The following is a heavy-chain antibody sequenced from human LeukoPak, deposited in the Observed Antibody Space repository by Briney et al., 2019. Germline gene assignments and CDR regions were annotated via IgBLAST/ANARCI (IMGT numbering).Heavy chain of an antibody. Sequence: SETLSPTCTVSGGSISSYYWSWIRQPPGKGLEWIGYIYYSGSTNYNPSLKSRVTISVDTSKNQFSLKLSSVTAADTAVYYCARAVAATHFDYWGQGTLVTVSS. CDR1: GGSISSYY. CDR2: IYYSGST. D-gene: IGHD6-19*01. CDR3: ARAVAATHFDY. J-gene: IGHJ4*02. V-gene: IGHV4-59*01.